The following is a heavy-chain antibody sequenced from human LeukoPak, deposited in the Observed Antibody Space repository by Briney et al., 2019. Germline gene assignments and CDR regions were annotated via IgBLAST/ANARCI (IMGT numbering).Heavy chain of an antibody. Sequence: GGSLRLSCAASGFTFSSYAMTWVRQAPGKGLEWVSGISYSGGTKYYADSVKGRFTISRDNAKNSLYLQMNSLRDEDTAVYYCARAGLAAVTYYFDYWAREPWSPSPQ. CDR1: GFTFSSYA. J-gene: IGHJ4*02. D-gene: IGHD6-25*01. V-gene: IGHV3-23*01. CDR3: ARAGLAAVTYYFDY. CDR2: ISYSGGTK.